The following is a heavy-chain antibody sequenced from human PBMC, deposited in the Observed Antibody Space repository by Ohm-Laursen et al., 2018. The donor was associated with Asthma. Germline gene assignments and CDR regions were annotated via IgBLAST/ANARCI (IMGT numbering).Heavy chain of an antibody. CDR3: ARDVMEWYLPAFDY. CDR2: ISSSSSTI. V-gene: IGHV3-48*01. J-gene: IGHJ4*02. Sequence: SLRLSCTASGFTFSLYSMNWVRQAPGKGLEWVSYISSSSSTIYYADSVKGRFTVSRDDSKNTLYLQMNSLRPDDTAVYYCARDVMEWYLPAFDYWGQGTLVTVSS. CDR1: GFTFSLYS. D-gene: IGHD3-3*01.